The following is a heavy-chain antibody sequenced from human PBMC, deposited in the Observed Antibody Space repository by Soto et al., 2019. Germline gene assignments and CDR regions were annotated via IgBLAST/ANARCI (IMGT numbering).Heavy chain of an antibody. CDR1: GFSLTTSGEG. CDR3: APSKKPVIVATYFDY. J-gene: IGHJ4*02. CDR2: IYWDDDK. D-gene: IGHD3-16*01. Sequence: QITLRESGPALVKPTQTLTLTCTFSGFSLTTSGEGVGWIRQPPGKAPEWLALIYWDDDKRYSPSLKNRLTNSGDTSRRQVVLTMTNMDPVDTATYSCAPSKKPVIVATYFDYWGQGTLVTVSS. V-gene: IGHV2-5*02.